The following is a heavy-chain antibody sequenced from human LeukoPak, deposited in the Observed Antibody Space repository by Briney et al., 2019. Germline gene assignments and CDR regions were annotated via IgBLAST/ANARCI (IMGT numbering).Heavy chain of an antibody. V-gene: IGHV1-3*03. CDR3: TLYNY. D-gene: IGHD2-2*02. J-gene: IGHJ4*02. CDR1: GYSFTSQD. CDR2: ISPDNGDT. Sequence: ASVKVSCKTSGYSFTSQDMHWVRQAPGQSLEWMGCISPDNGDTKYSQEFQGRVTITRDTSATTAYMELSSLRSDDMAVYYCTLYNYWGQGTLVTVSS.